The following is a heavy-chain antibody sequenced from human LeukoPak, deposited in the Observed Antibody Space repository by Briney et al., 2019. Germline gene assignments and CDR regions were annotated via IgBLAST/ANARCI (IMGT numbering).Heavy chain of an antibody. CDR3: AKDLTWNTADY. CDR2: INTDGRTT. J-gene: IGHJ4*02. D-gene: IGHD1/OR15-1a*01. CDR1: GFTFSSYW. V-gene: IGHV3-74*01. Sequence: GGSLRLSCAASGFTFSSYWMHWFRQAPGKGLVWVSRINTDGRTTGYADSVRGRFTISRDNAKNTLYLQMNGLRAEDTAVYYCAKDLTWNTADYWGQGTLVTVSS.